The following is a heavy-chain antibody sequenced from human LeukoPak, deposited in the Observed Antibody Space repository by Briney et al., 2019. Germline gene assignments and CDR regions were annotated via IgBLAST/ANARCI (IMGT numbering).Heavy chain of an antibody. J-gene: IGHJ3*02. D-gene: IGHD1-26*01. V-gene: IGHV5-51*01. CDR2: IYPGDSDT. CDR1: GYIFTGYW. Sequence: GESLKISCKGSGYIFTGYWIGWVRQMPGKGLEWMGIIYPGDSDTRYSPSFQGQVTISADKSISTAYLQWSSLKASDTAMYYCATLYSGSYSGPGGAFDIWGQGTMVTVSS. CDR3: ATLYSGSYSGPGGAFDI.